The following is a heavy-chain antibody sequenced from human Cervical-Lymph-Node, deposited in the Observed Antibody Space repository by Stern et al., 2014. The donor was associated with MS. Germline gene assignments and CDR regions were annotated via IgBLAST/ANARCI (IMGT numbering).Heavy chain of an antibody. D-gene: IGHD3-3*01. J-gene: IGHJ3*02. CDR1: GYTFTGYY. CDR3: ARDLMDDFWSAYYKGNNAFDM. Sequence: QVQLVQSGAEVKKPGASVKVSCKASGYTFTGYYIHWVRQAPGQGLQWMGCINPNSGGTNYAQRFQNRVTMTRDTSITTAYMELSRLTSDDTAVYYCARDLMDDFWSAYYKGNNAFDMWGQGTMVTVSS. CDR2: INPNSGGT. V-gene: IGHV1-2*02.